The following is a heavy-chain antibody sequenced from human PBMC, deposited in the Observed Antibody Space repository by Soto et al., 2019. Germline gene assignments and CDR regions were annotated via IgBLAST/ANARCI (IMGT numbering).Heavy chain of an antibody. CDR1: GFVFSDYG. J-gene: IGHJ4*02. CDR3: ARTEHGYNAFDF. CDR2: ISFDGEDS. Sequence: QVVLVESGGGVVQPGKSLRLSCAASGFVFSDYGRHWIRQTPGKGLEWLTFISFDGEDSYYADSVKGRFAISRDTSTNTLYLQMNSLRPEDTAVYFCARTEHGYNAFDFWGRGTLVTVSS. V-gene: IGHV3-30*09. D-gene: IGHD5-12*01.